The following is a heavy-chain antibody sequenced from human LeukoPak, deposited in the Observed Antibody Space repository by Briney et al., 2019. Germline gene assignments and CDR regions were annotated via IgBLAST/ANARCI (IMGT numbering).Heavy chain of an antibody. J-gene: IGHJ4*02. CDR3: AKDAVAGTSFDY. D-gene: IGHD6-19*01. CDR2: IWYDGSNK. Sequence: QSGGSLRLSCAASGFTFSSYGMHWVRQAPGKGLEWVAIIWYDGSNKYYADSVKGRFTISRDNSKNTVDLQMYSLRAEDTAVYYCAKDAVAGTSFDYWGQGTLVTVSS. CDR1: GFTFSSYG. V-gene: IGHV3-33*06.